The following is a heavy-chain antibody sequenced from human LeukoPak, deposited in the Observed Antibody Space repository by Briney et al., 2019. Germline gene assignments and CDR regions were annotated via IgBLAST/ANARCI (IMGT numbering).Heavy chain of an antibody. CDR2: IKEDGSEE. CDR1: GFTFSSYW. D-gene: IGHD3-3*01. Sequence: PGGSLRLSCAASGFTFSSYWMSWVRQAPGKGLEWVANIKEDGSEEYYVDSVTGRFTISRDNAKNSLYLQMNSLRAEDTAVYYCAREGMIFGVFHYMDVWGKGTTVSVSS. J-gene: IGHJ6*03. CDR3: AREGMIFGVFHYMDV. V-gene: IGHV3-7*01.